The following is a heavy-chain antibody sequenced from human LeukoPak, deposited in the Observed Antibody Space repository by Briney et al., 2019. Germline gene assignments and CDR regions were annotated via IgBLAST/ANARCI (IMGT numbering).Heavy chain of an antibody. V-gene: IGHV3-9*01. D-gene: IGHD6-13*01. CDR3: GKGEAAGKGAAGKRFDP. CDR2: ISWNSGSI. Sequence: PGRSLRLSCAASGFTFDDYAMHWVRQAPGKGLEWVSGISWNSGSIGYADSVKGRFTISRDNAKNSLYLQMNSLRAEDTALYYCGKGEAAGKGAAGKRFDPLGQGNPG. J-gene: IGHJ5*02. CDR1: GFTFDDYA.